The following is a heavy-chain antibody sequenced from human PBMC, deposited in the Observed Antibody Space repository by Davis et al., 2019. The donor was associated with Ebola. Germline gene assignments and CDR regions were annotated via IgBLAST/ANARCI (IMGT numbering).Heavy chain of an antibody. V-gene: IGHV1-2*02. Sequence: ASVKVSCKASGYTFTGYYIHWVRQAPGQGLAWMGWINPNSGHPYFAQNFQGRVTMTRDTSITTVYMDLSRLTSDDTAVYYCARDPHITGTHNPSYLFFGMDVWGQGTTVTVSS. D-gene: IGHD1-7*01. CDR2: INPNSGHP. CDR3: ARDPHITGTHNPSYLFFGMDV. J-gene: IGHJ6*02. CDR1: GYTFTGYY.